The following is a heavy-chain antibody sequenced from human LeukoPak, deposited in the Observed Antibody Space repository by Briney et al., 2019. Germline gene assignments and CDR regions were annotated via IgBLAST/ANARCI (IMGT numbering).Heavy chain of an antibody. CDR1: GFTFSTYT. CDR2: IISSGSTI. D-gene: IGHD2-21*02. CDR3: AKSYCGGDCYPGYYYGMDV. J-gene: IGHJ6*02. V-gene: IGHV3-48*01. Sequence: PGGSLRLSRAASGFTFSTYTMNWVRQAPGKGLEWISSIISSGSTIYYADSVKGRFTISRDNSKHTLYLQMNSLRAEDTAVYFCAKSYCGGDCYPGYYYGMDVWGQGTTVTVSS.